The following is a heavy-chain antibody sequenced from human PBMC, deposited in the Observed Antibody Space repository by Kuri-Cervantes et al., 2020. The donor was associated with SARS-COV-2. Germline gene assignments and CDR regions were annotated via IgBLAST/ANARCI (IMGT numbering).Heavy chain of an antibody. D-gene: IGHD6-6*01. CDR3: ARSSSSSVYYYYYMDV. CDR1: GYTFTGYY. Sequence: ASVKVSCKASGYTFTGYYMHWVRQAPGQGLEWMGWINPNSGGTNYAQKFQGRVTMTRDTSISTAYVELSRLRSEDTAVYYCARSSSSSVYYYYYMDVWGKGTTVTVSS. CDR2: INPNSGGT. V-gene: IGHV1-2*02. J-gene: IGHJ6*03.